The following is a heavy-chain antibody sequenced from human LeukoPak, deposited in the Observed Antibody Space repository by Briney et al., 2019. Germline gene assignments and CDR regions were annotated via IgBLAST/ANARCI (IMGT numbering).Heavy chain of an antibody. Sequence: PGGSLRLSCAASGFTFSSYAMSWVRQAPGKGLEWVSSINANGRNTYYADSVKGRFTISRDNFKNTLFLQMSSLRVEDTALYYCAKDLSLYGNPNCGQGTLVTV. J-gene: IGHJ4*02. CDR2: INANGRNT. D-gene: IGHD4-23*01. CDR3: AKDLSLYGNPN. CDR1: GFTFSSYA. V-gene: IGHV3-23*01.